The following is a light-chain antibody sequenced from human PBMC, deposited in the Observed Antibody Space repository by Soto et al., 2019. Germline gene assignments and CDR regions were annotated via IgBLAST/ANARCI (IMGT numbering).Light chain of an antibody. CDR3: SSYTSSSTHV. J-gene: IGLJ1*01. Sequence: QSVLTQPACVSGSRGQSITISYTGTSSDVGAYNFVSWYQQHPGKLPKLMIFDVSRRPSGVSDRFSGSKSGNTASLTISGLQAEDEGDYYCSSYTSSSTHVFGSGTKLTVL. CDR1: SSDVGAYNF. V-gene: IGLV2-14*03. CDR2: DVS.